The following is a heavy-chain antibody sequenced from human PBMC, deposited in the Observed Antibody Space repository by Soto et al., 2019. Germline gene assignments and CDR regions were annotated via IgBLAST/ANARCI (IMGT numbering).Heavy chain of an antibody. CDR1: GGSFSYY. Sequence: QVQLQQWGAGLLKPSETLSLTCAVYGGSFSYYWSWIRQSPGKGLEWIGEINHSGSTNYNPSLKSRVTRSVDTSKNQFSLKLSSVTAADTAVYYCARYCRSTSCYGGAFDYWGQGTLVTVSS. CDR3: ARYCRSTSCYGGAFDY. V-gene: IGHV4-34*01. CDR2: INHSGST. D-gene: IGHD2-2*01. J-gene: IGHJ4*02.